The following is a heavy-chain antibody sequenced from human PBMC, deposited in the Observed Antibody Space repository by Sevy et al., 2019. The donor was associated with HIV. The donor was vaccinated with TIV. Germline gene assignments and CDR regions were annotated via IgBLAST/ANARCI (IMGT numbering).Heavy chain of an antibody. D-gene: IGHD3-3*01. CDR1: GFTFSSYA. V-gene: IGHV3-23*01. CDR3: AKVAFGGSPGY. Sequence: GGSLRLSCAASGFTFSSYAMSWVQAPGKGLEWVSAISGSGGSTYYADSVKGRFTISRDNSKNTLYLQMNSLRAEDTAVYYCAKVAFGGSPGYWGQGTLVTVSS. CDR2: ISGSGGST. J-gene: IGHJ4*02.